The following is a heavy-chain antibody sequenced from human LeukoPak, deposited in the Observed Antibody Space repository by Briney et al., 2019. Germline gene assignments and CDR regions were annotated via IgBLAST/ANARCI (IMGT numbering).Heavy chain of an antibody. J-gene: IGHJ4*02. CDR3: AKRLSRSGFDY. D-gene: IGHD6-13*01. CDR2: IYSGGST. CDR1: GFTVSSNY. V-gene: IGHV3-53*01. Sequence: GGSLRLSCAASGFTVSSNYMSWVRQAPGKGLEWVSVIYSGGSTYYADSVKGRFTISRDNSKNTVFLQMDSLRADDTAVYYCAKRLSRSGFDYWGQGTLVTVSS.